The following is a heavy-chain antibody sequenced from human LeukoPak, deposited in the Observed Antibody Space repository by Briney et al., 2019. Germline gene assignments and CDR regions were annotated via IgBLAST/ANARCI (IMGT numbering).Heavy chain of an antibody. CDR3: ARERL. CDR1: GFTFINYS. J-gene: IGHJ4*02. CDR2: ISTNSAFI. V-gene: IGHV3-21*01. Sequence: GGSLRLSCTASGFTFINYSMNWVRQAPGKGLEWVSSISTNSAFIYYADSVRGRFTISRDNTKNSLYLQMNSLRAEDTAVYYCARERLWGQGTLVTVSS.